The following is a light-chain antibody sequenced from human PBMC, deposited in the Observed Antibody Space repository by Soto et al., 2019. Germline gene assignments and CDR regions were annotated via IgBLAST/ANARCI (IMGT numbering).Light chain of an antibody. CDR3: QQYGSSET. J-gene: IGKJ1*01. V-gene: IGKV3-20*01. CDR2: GAS. CDR1: QSVSSSY. Sequence: EIVLTQAPGTLSLPPGERANVSCRASQSVSSSYLAWYQQKPGQAPRLLIYGASSRATGIPDRFSGSGSGTDFTLTISRLEPEDFAVYYCQQYGSSETCGQGNKVDIK.